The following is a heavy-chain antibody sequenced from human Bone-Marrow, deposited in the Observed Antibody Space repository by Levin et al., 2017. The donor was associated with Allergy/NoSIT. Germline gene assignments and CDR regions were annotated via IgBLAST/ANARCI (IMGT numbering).Heavy chain of an antibody. CDR2: ISYDGANK. V-gene: IGHV3-30-3*01. CDR1: ISTFSSYA. D-gene: IGHD4-17*01. Sequence: GGSLRLSCVASISTFSSYAIHWVRQAPGKGLEWVAVISYDGANKYYADSVRGRFTISRDSSKRTLYLQIDGLRIDDTAVYYCATGDLPPFYADYVDLDNWGQGTLVTVSS. J-gene: IGHJ4*02. CDR3: ATGDLPPFYADYVDLDN.